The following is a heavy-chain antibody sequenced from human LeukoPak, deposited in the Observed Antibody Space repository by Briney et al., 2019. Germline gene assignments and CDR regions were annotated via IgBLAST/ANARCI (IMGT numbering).Heavy chain of an antibody. CDR3: ARLYYDFWSGYYQGRFDP. J-gene: IGHJ5*02. CDR2: LYMSGST. D-gene: IGHD3-3*01. CDR1: GGSVSSYY. V-gene: IGHV4-4*07. Sequence: PSEALSLTCTVSGGSVSSYYWNWIRHPAGKGLEWIGRLYMSGSTNYNPSLKSRVTISVDTSKNQFSLKLSSVTAADTAVYYCARLYYDFWSGYYQGRFDPWGQGTLVTVSS.